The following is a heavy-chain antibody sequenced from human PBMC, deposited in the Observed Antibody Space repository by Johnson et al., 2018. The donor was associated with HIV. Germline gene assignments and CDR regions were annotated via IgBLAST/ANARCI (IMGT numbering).Heavy chain of an antibody. CDR2: IRYDGSNK. V-gene: IGHV3-30*04. D-gene: IGHD4-17*01. J-gene: IGHJ3*02. CDR3: ARGDYGDYGTDAFDI. Sequence: QVQLVESGGGVVQPGRSLRLPCAASGFTFSNYAIHWVRQAPGKGLEWVAIIRYDGSNKYYADSVKGRFTISRDNSKNTLYLQMNSLRAEDAAVYYCARGDYGDYGTDAFDIWGQGTMVTVSS. CDR1: GFTFSNYA.